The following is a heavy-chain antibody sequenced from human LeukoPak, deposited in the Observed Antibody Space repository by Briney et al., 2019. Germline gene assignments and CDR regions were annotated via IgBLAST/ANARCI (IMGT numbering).Heavy chain of an antibody. CDR1: GFPFSSYG. D-gene: IGHD1-26*01. CDR3: ASNLYSENYYLYPF. CDR2: IWYGGSNK. V-gene: IGHV3-33*08. Sequence: GSSLRLLCAASGFPFSSYGTHWVRQAPGRGREWVAVIWYGGSNKYYAASVKGRFTISRDNSKNPLYLQMTSLRAEDTAVYYCASNLYSENYYLYPFWGQGTLVTASS. J-gene: IGHJ4*02.